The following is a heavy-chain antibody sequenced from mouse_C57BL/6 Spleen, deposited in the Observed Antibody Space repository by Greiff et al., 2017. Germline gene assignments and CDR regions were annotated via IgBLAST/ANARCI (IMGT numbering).Heavy chain of an antibody. CDR3: ARGRNGNWYFDV. Sequence: QLPGTELVKPGASVKLSCKASGYTFTSYWMHWVKQRPGQGLEWIGNINPSNGGTNYNEKFKSKATLPVDKSSSTAYMQLSSLTSEDSAVYYCARGRNGNWYFDVWGTGTTVTVSS. V-gene: IGHV1-53*01. CDR1: GYTFTSYW. CDR2: INPSNGGT. J-gene: IGHJ1*03.